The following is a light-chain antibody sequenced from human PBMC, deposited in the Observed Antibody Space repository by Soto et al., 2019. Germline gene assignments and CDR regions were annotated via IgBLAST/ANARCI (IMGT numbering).Light chain of an antibody. J-gene: IGLJ3*02. CDR1: SGDVGGYNY. V-gene: IGLV2-14*01. CDR2: EVN. CDR3: TSYTSSGPWV. Sequence: QSALTQPASVSGSPGQSITISCTGTSGDVGGYNYGSWYQLDPGKAPKLIIYEVNNRPSGVSNRFSGSKSGNTASLTISGLQDEDEADYYCTSYTSSGPWVFGGGTQLTVL.